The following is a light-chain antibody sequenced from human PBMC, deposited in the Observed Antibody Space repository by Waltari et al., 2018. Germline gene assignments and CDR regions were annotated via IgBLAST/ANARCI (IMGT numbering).Light chain of an antibody. Sequence: QSALTQPASVSGSPGQSITISCIGTSSDIGAYDYVSWYQQPPGKAPKLLIYDVTKWPSGISNRFSGSKSGNTASLTISGLQTEDEAHYYCSSFTSSTTWVFGGGTKVTVL. CDR2: DVT. V-gene: IGLV2-14*03. J-gene: IGLJ3*02. CDR3: SSFTSSTTWV. CDR1: SSDIGAYDY.